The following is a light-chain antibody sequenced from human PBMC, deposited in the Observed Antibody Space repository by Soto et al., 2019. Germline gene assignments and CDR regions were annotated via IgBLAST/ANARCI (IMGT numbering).Light chain of an antibody. V-gene: IGLV1-40*01. Sequence: QSVLTQPPSMSGAPGQRVTISCTGSSSNIGAGYDVHWYQQLPGTPPKLLIYLNNDRPSGVPDRFSGSKSGTSASLAITGVRADDEAVYYCQFSDNSIPGIVIFGGGTKLTVL. CDR2: LNN. CDR3: QFSDNSIPGIVI. CDR1: SSNIGAGYD. J-gene: IGLJ2*01.